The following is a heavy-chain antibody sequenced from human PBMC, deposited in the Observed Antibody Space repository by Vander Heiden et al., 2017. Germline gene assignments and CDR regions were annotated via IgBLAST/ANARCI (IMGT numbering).Heavy chain of an antibody. J-gene: IGHJ3*02. CDR1: GGTFSSYA. CDR3: ARLGYCSGGSCYSLGLYAFDI. CDR2: IIPIFGTA. Sequence: QVQLVQSGAEVKKPGSSVKVSCKASGGTFSSYAISWVRQAPGQGLEWMGGIIPIFGTANYAQKFQGRVTITADESTSTAYMELSSLRSEDTAVYYCARLGYCSGGSCYSLGLYAFDIWGQGTMVTVSS. V-gene: IGHV1-69*01. D-gene: IGHD2-15*01.